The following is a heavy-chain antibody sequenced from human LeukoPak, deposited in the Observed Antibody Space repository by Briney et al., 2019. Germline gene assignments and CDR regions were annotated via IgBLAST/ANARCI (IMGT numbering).Heavy chain of an antibody. V-gene: IGHV1-46*01. CDR1: GYTFTGYY. J-gene: IGHJ4*02. Sequence: ASVKVSFKASGYTFTGYYMHWVRQAPGQGLEWMGIINPSGGSTSYAQKFQGRVTMTRDMSTSTVYMELSSLRSEDTAVYYCARDPAAARHYFDYWGQGTLVTVSS. CDR2: INPSGGST. D-gene: IGHD6-6*01. CDR3: ARDPAAARHYFDY.